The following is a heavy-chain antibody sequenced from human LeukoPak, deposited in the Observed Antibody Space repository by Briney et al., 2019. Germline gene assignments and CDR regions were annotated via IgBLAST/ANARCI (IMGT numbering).Heavy chain of an antibody. CDR3: GRDAALCSSPSCYRNY. Sequence: GGSLRLSCAASGFTFSSYSMNWVRQAPGKGLEWVSYISSSSSTIYYADSVEGRFTISRDNAKNSLYLQMNSLRAEDTAVYYCGRDAALCSSPSCYRNYWGQGTLVTVSS. J-gene: IGHJ4*02. CDR1: GFTFSSYS. D-gene: IGHD2-2*01. V-gene: IGHV3-48*01. CDR2: ISSSSSTI.